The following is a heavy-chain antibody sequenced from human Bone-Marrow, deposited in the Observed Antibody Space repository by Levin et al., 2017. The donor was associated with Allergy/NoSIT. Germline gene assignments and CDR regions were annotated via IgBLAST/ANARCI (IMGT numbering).Heavy chain of an antibody. Sequence: NPSETLSLTCTVSGGSISSGSFYWSWIRQHPGKGLEWIGYIYYTGSAYYNPSLKSRVTMSVDMSKNQLSLELSSVTVADTAVYYCARDYYRDSGGYWHYLDYWGQGILVTVSS. J-gene: IGHJ4*02. D-gene: IGHD3-22*01. CDR2: IYYTGSA. CDR3: ARDYYRDSGGYWHYLDY. V-gene: IGHV4-31*03. CDR1: GGSISSGSFY.